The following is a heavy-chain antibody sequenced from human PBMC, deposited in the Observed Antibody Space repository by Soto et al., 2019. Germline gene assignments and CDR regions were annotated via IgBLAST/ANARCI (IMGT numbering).Heavy chain of an antibody. J-gene: IGHJ4*02. CDR1: GGSFSGYY. CDR2: INQSGST. V-gene: IGHV4-34*01. CDR3: ARGQRVASDY. D-gene: IGHD5-12*01. Sequence: PSETLSLTCAVYGGSFSGYYRSWIRQPAGKGLEWMGEINQSGSTNYNPSLKSRVTISVDTSKNQFSLKLSAVTAADTAVYYCARGQRVASDYACRGTLVTFSS.